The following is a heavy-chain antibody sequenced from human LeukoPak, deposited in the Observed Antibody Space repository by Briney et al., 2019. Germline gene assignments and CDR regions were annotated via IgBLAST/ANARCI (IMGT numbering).Heavy chain of an antibody. CDR1: GFTFSSYA. CDR2: ISGSGGST. D-gene: IGHD1-14*01. V-gene: IGHV3-23*01. CDR3: ARGVEPLAANTLAY. Sequence: GGSLRLSCAASGFTFSSYAMSWVRQAPGTGLEWVSAISGSGGSTYYADSVKGRFTISRDNSKNTLYLEMNSLSPDDTAVYYCARGVEPLAANTLAYWGQGTLVTVSS. J-gene: IGHJ4*02.